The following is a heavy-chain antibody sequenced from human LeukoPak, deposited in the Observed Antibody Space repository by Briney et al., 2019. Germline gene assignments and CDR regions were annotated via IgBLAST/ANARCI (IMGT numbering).Heavy chain of an antibody. Sequence: GGSLRLSCAASGFTFSSYAMHWVRQAPGKGLEWVAVISYDGSNKYYADSVKGRFTISGDNSKNALYLQLNSLRTEDTAVYYCARAGKWLPDDLDYWGQGTLVTVSS. CDR1: GFTFSSYA. CDR3: ARAGKWLPDDLDY. V-gene: IGHV3-30*04. CDR2: ISYDGSNK. D-gene: IGHD3-10*01. J-gene: IGHJ4*02.